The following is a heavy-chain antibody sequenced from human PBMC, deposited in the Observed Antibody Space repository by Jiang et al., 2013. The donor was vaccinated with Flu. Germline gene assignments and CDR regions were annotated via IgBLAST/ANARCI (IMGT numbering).Heavy chain of an antibody. V-gene: IGHV4-31*03. D-gene: IGHD6-13*01. Sequence: GPGLVKPSQTLSLTCTVSGGSISSGGYYWSWIRQHPGKGLEWIGYIYYSGSTYYNPSLKSRVTISVDTSKNQFSLKLSSVTAADTAVYYCAREIAAAGNFDYWGQGTLVTVSS. CDR1: GGSISSGGYY. CDR2: IYYSGST. CDR3: AREIAAAGNFDY. J-gene: IGHJ4*02.